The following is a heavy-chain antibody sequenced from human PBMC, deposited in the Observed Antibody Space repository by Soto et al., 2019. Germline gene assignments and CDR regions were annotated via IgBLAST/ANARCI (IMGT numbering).Heavy chain of an antibody. J-gene: IGHJ4*02. V-gene: IGHV1-69*13. Sequence: SVKVSCKASGGTFSSYAISWVRQAPGQRLEWMGGIIPIFGTANYAQKFQGRVTITADESTSTAYMELSSLRSEDTAVYYCASRPGPDSSGYWEYFDYWGQGTLVTVSS. CDR2: IIPIFGTA. D-gene: IGHD3-22*01. CDR1: GGTFSSYA. CDR3: ASRPGPDSSGYWEYFDY.